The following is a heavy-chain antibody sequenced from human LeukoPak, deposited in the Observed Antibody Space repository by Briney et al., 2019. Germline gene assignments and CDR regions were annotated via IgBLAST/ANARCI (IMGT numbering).Heavy chain of an antibody. V-gene: IGHV1-18*01. Sequence: ASVKVSCKASGYTFTSYGISWVRQAPGQGLEWMGWISAYNGNTNYAQKFQGRVTMTRDTSISTAYMELSRLRSDDTAVYYCARGGQWLVTMDVWGKGTTVTVSS. CDR3: ARGGQWLVTMDV. CDR2: ISAYNGNT. D-gene: IGHD6-19*01. CDR1: GYTFTSYG. J-gene: IGHJ6*04.